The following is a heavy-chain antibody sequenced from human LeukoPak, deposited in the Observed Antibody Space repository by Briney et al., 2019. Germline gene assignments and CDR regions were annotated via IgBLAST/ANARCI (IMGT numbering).Heavy chain of an antibody. CDR2: ISASAGTT. CDR3: AKGGSSWSYYFDY. D-gene: IGHD6-13*01. CDR1: GFTFNNYA. V-gene: IGHV3-23*01. Sequence: GGSLRLSCAASGFTFNNYAMSWVRQAPGKGLEWVSAISASAGTTYYADSVKGRFTISRDNSKNTLYLQMNSLRSDDTALYYCAKGGSSWSYYFDYWGQGTLVTVSS. J-gene: IGHJ4*02.